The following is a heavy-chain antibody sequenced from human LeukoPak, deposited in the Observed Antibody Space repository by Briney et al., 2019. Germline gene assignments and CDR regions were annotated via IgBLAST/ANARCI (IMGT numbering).Heavy chain of an antibody. D-gene: IGHD3-9*01. CDR1: GYTFTGYY. CDR3: ARGILTGYSPQGPYYFDY. V-gene: IGHV1-2*02. Sequence: VASVKVSCNASGYTFTGYYMHWVRQDPGQELEWLVWINPHSGGTNYAQKFQGRVTMTRDTSISTAYMELSRLRSDDTAVYYCARGILTGYSPQGPYYFDYWGQGTLVTVSS. CDR2: INPHSGGT. J-gene: IGHJ4*02.